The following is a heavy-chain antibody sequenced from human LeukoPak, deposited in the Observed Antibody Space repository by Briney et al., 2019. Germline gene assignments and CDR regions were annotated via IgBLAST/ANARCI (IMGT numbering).Heavy chain of an antibody. CDR3: ARVLLLWFGEY. J-gene: IGHJ4*02. CDR1: GFTFTDYE. Sequence: HPGGSLRLSCVATGFTFTDYEINWVRQAPGKGLEWVAHISTNGDVINYANSVKGRFTISRDNAKNSLYLQMNSLRAEDTAVYYCARVLLLWFGEYWGQGTLVTVSS. V-gene: IGHV3-48*03. D-gene: IGHD3-10*01. CDR2: ISTNGDVI.